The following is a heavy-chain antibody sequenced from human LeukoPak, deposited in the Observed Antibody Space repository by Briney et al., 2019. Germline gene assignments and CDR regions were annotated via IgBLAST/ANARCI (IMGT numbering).Heavy chain of an antibody. J-gene: IGHJ4*02. V-gene: IGHV1-69*13. CDR1: GGTFSSYA. D-gene: IGHD3-22*01. CDR3: ARGRDDNSGYYYGSFDY. Sequence: ASVKVSCRASGGTFSSYAISWVRQAPGQGLEWMGGIIPIFGTANYAQKFQGRVTITADESTSTAYMELSSLRSEDTAVYYCARGRDDNSGYYYGSFDYWGQGTLVTVSS. CDR2: IIPIFGTA.